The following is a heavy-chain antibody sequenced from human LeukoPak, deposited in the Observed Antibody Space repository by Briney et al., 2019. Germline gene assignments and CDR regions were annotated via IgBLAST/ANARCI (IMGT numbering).Heavy chain of an antibody. Sequence: SETLSLTCTVSGGSISSYYWSWIRQPPGKGLEWIGYIYYSGSTNYNPSLKSRVTISVDTSKNQFSLKLSSVTAADTAAYYCARRAAVAGSFFDYWGQGTLVTVSS. J-gene: IGHJ4*02. D-gene: IGHD6-19*01. CDR3: ARRAAVAGSFFDY. CDR1: GGSISSYY. CDR2: IYYSGST. V-gene: IGHV4-59*08.